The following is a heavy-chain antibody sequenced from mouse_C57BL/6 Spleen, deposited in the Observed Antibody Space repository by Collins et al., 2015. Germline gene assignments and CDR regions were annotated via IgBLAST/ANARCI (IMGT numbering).Heavy chain of an antibody. D-gene: IGHD1-1*01. Sequence: QVQLQQPGTELVKPGASVNLSCKASGYTFTSYWIHWVKQRPGQGLEWIGNINPSNGGTNYNEKFKSKATLTVDKSSSTAYMQLSSLTSEDSAVYYCAREIYGSAWFTYWGQGTLVTVSA. CDR1: GYTFTSYW. V-gene: IGHV1-53*01. CDR3: AREIYGSAWFTY. CDR2: INPSNGGT. J-gene: IGHJ3*01.